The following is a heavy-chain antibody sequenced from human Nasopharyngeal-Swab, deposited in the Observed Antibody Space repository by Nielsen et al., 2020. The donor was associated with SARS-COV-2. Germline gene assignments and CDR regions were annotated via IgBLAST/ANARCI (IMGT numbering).Heavy chain of an antibody. V-gene: IGHV3-30*18. CDR3: AKLDTVRGVIITSYAFDI. J-gene: IGHJ3*02. D-gene: IGHD3-10*01. Sequence: VRQAPGKGLEWVAVISYDGSNKYYADSVKGRFTISRDNSKNTLYLQMNSLRAEDTAVYYCAKLDTVRGVIITSYAFDIWGQGTMVTVSS. CDR2: ISYDGSNK.